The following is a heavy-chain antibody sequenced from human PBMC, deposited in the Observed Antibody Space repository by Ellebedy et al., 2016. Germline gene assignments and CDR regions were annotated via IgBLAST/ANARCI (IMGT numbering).Heavy chain of an antibody. CDR3: ARWRGGGVEAFDI. V-gene: IGHV4-59*01. J-gene: IGHJ3*02. Sequence: SETLSLTCAVSHDSTGDFYWNWIRQPPGRGLEWIGFAHHTGATSYNPSLKSRVIASTDTSRNEISLVLTSVTAADTAIYYCARWRGGGVEAFDIWGQGTMVTVSS. CDR1: HDSTGDFY. D-gene: IGHD2-8*01. CDR2: AHHTGAT.